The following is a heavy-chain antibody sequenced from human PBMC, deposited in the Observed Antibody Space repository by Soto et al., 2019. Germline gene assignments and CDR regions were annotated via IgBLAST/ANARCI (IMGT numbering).Heavy chain of an antibody. Sequence: QVQLVQSGAEVKKPGSSVKVSCKASGGTFSSYTISWVRQAPGQGLEWMGRIIPILGIANYAQKFQGRVTITADKSTSTAYMELSTLRSEDTAVDYCARDSVGVRGGRYFDYWGQGTLVTVSS. CDR2: IIPILGIA. CDR3: ARDSVGVRGGRYFDY. V-gene: IGHV1-69*08. J-gene: IGHJ4*02. D-gene: IGHD3-10*01. CDR1: GGTFSSYT.